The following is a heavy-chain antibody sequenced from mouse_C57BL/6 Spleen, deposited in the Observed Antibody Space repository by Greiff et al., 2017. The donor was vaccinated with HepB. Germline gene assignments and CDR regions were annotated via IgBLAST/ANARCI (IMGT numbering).Heavy chain of an antibody. D-gene: IGHD1-1*01. CDR1: GFTFSDYG. J-gene: IGHJ1*03. CDR2: ISSGSSTI. CDR3: AKDYGSSHYWYFDV. Sequence: EVQLVESGGGLVKPGGSLKLSCAASGFTFSDYGMHWVRQAPEKGLEWVAYISSGSSTIYYADTVKGRFTISRDNAKNTLFLQMTSLRSEDTAMYYSAKDYGSSHYWYFDVWGTGTTVTVSS. V-gene: IGHV5-17*01.